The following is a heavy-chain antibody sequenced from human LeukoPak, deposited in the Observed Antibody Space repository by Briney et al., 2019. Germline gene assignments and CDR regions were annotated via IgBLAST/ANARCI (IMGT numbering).Heavy chain of an antibody. CDR3: ARWFGEAHFDY. Sequence: PGGSLRLSCAASGFTFSDYYMSWIRQAPGKGLEGVSYISSSGSTIYYADSVKGRFTISRNNANTSLYLQMNSLRAEDTAVYYCARWFGEAHFDYWGQGTLVTVSS. CDR2: ISSSGSTI. CDR1: GFTFSDYY. D-gene: IGHD3-10*01. J-gene: IGHJ4*02. V-gene: IGHV3-11*01.